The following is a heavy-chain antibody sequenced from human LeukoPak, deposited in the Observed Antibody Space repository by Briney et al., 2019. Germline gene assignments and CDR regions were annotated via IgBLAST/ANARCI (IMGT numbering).Heavy chain of an antibody. CDR1: GFTFSSYW. D-gene: IGHD3-22*01. Sequence: GGSLRLSCAASGFTFSSYWMHWVRQAPGKGLEWVSAISGSGGSTYYADSVKGRFTISRDNSKNTLYLQMNSLRAEDTAVYYCASAGYHDTNAFDIWGQGTMVTVSS. CDR2: ISGSGGST. CDR3: ASAGYHDTNAFDI. V-gene: IGHV3-23*01. J-gene: IGHJ3*02.